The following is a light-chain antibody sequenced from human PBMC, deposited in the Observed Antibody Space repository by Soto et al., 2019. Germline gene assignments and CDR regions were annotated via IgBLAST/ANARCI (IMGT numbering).Light chain of an antibody. CDR2: TAS. Sequence: DIQMTQSPSSLSASVGDRVTITCRASQSISSYLNWYQQKPGKVPKLLIYTASSLQSGVPSRFSGSGSGTDFTLTISSLQPEDFATYFCQQSYTTPWTFGQGTKVEI. CDR3: QQSYTTPWT. V-gene: IGKV1-39*01. J-gene: IGKJ1*01. CDR1: QSISSY.